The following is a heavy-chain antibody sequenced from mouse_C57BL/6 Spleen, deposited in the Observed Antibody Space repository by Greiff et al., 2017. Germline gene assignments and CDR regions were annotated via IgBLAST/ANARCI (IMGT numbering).Heavy chain of an antibody. CDR3: ARRGAAQALYAMDY. CDR2: IYPGDGDT. V-gene: IGHV1-80*01. Sequence: VQLQQSGAELVKPGASVKISCKASGYAFSSYWMNWVKQRPGKGLEWIGQIYPGDGDTNYNGKFKGKATLTADKSSSTAYMQLSSLTSEDSAVYFCARRGAAQALYAMDYWGQGTSVTVSS. D-gene: IGHD3-2*02. CDR1: GYAFSSYW. J-gene: IGHJ4*01.